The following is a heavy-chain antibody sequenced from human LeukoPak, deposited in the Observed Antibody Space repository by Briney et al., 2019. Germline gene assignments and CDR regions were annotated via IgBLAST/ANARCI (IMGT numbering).Heavy chain of an antibody. J-gene: IGHJ1*01. D-gene: IGHD4/OR15-4a*01. V-gene: IGHV3-23*01. CDR2: ISGSGNST. CDR3: AKGLTYYFLH. Sequence: PGGSLRLSCAASGFTFSTYAMSWVRQAPGKGLEWVSSISGSGNSTYYADSAEGRFTISRDNSKNTLYLHLNGLRAEDTAVYFCAKGLTYYFLHWGQGALVTVSS. CDR1: GFTFSTYA.